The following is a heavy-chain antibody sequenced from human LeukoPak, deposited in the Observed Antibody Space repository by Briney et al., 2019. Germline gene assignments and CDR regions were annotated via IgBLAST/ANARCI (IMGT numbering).Heavy chain of an antibody. Sequence: SEALSLTCSVSGVSINSHYGSWLRQPPGKGLEWIGYIHYSGGTLYNPALESRAAISRDTSKNHFSLMLTSVTAADTAFYFCARHSPLNFLDYWGRGTLVTVSS. CDR3: ARHSPLNFLDY. V-gene: IGHV4-59*08. J-gene: IGHJ4*02. D-gene: IGHD1-20*01. CDR1: GVSINSHY. CDR2: IHYSGGT.